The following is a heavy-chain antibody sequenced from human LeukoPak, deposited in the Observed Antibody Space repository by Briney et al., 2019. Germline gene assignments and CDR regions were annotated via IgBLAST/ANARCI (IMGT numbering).Heavy chain of an antibody. J-gene: IGHJ4*02. D-gene: IGHD5-24*01. CDR1: GGSISSSSYY. CDR3: ARHIPDGYTPTRAFDY. CDR2: IYYSGST. Sequence: PSETLSLTCTVSGGSISSSSYYWGWIRQPPGKGLEWIGSIYYSGSTYYNPSLKSRATISVDTSKNQFSLKLSSVTAADTAVYYCARHIPDGYTPTRAFDYWGQGTLITVSS. V-gene: IGHV4-39*01.